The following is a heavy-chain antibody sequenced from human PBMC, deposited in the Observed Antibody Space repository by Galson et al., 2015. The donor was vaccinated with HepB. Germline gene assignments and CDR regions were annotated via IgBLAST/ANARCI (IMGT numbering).Heavy chain of an antibody. D-gene: IGHD3-3*02. CDR1: GFTFSGSA. Sequence: SLRLSCAASGFTFSGSAMSWVRQAPGKGPEWVSVTSGSGGTTYYVDSVKGRFTISRDNSKNTLYLQMNSLRAEDTAVYYCAKEEGYIFGLPDYWGQGVLVTVSS. J-gene: IGHJ4*02. CDR2: TSGSGGTT. CDR3: AKEEGYIFGLPDY. V-gene: IGHV3-23*01.